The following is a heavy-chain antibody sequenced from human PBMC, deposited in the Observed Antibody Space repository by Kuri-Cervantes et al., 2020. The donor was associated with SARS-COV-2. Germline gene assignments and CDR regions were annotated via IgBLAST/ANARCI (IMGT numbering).Heavy chain of an antibody. D-gene: IGHD5/OR15-5a*01. CDR2: ISSSSSYI. V-gene: IGHV3-21*01. CDR1: GFTFSSYS. CDR3: AREDGVYDSGERAIIHFDY. J-gene: IGHJ4*02. Sequence: GGSLRLSCAASGFTFSSYSMNWVRQAPGKGLEWVSSISSSSSYIYYADSVKGRFTISRDNAKNSLYLQMNSLRPEDTAVYYCAREDGVYDSGERAIIHFDYWGQGALVTVSS.